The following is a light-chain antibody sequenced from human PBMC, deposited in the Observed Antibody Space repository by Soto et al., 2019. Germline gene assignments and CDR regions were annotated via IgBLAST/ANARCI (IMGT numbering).Light chain of an antibody. CDR3: RTWDSSLSAVV. V-gene: IGLV1-51*01. J-gene: IGLJ2*01. CDR1: TSNIGNSY. CDR2: DNN. Sequence: QSVLTQPPSVSAAPGQKVTISCSGSTSNIGNSYVSWYQQLPGTAPKLLIYDNNKRPSGIPDRFSGSKSGTSATLGITGLQTGDEADYYCRTWDSSLSAVVFGGGTKVPS.